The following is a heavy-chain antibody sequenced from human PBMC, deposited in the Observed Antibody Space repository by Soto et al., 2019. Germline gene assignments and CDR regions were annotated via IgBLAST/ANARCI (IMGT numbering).Heavy chain of an antibody. V-gene: IGHV3-23*01. CDR3: AKGAAAGTGTTIDY. CDR1: GFTFSIYG. J-gene: IGHJ4*02. CDR2: ISGSGGST. Sequence: PGGSLRLSCTSSGFTFSIYGMSWVRQAPGKGLEWVSDISGSGGSTNYADSVKGRFTVSRDNSKNTLYVQMNSLTADDSAVYYCAKGAAAGTGTTIDYLGQGTLVTVSS. D-gene: IGHD1-7*01.